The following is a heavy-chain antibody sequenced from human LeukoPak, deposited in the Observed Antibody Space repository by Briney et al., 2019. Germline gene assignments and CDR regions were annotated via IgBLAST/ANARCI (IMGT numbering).Heavy chain of an antibody. J-gene: IGHJ4*02. CDR1: GFTFSSYG. D-gene: IGHD2-2*01. CDR2: IRYDGSNK. CDR3: AKVLTGYCGSTSCPFDY. Sequence: GGSLRLSCAASGFTFSSYGMRWVRQAPGKGLEWVAYIRYDGSNKYYADSVKGRFTVSRDNSKNTLYLQMNSLRVEDTAVYYCAKVLTGYCGSTSCPFDYWGQGTLVTVSS. V-gene: IGHV3-30*02.